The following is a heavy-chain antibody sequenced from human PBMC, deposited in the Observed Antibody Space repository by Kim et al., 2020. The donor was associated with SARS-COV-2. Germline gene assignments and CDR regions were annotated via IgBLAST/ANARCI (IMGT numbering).Heavy chain of an antibody. CDR1: GGSISSYY. CDR3: ARGPLTAPAFDI. Sequence: SETLSLTCTVSGGSISSYYWSWIRQPPGKGLEWIGYIYYSGSTNYNPSLKSRVTISVDTSKNQFSLKLSSVTAADTAVYYCARGPLTAPAFDIWGQGTMVTVSS. J-gene: IGHJ3*02. V-gene: IGHV4-59*13. D-gene: IGHD5-18*01. CDR2: IYYSGST.